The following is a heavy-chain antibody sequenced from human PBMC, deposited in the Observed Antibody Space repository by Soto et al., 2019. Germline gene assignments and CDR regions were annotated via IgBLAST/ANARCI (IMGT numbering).Heavy chain of an antibody. J-gene: IGHJ3*01. CDR2: IKKDESKK. Sequence: ERLVESGGGLVQPGGSLRLSCAASGFTFSSYWMTWVRQAPGKGLEWVANIKKDESKKSYLDSVRGRFTISRDNAKNSLYLPMDSLTAEDTALYYCARDVSPGSSSWYFDAFDLWGQGTMVTVSS. CDR1: GFTFSSYW. D-gene: IGHD6-13*01. V-gene: IGHV3-7*05. CDR3: ARDVSPGSSSWYFDAFDL.